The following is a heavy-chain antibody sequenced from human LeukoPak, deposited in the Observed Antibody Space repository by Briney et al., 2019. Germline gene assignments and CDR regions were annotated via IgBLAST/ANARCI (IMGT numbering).Heavy chain of an antibody. D-gene: IGHD3-10*01. J-gene: IGHJ5*02. CDR2: ISSSGSTI. Sequence: RSGGSLRLSCADSGFTFSSYEMNWVRQAPGKGLEWVSYISSSGSTIYYADSVKGRFTISRDNAKNSLYLQMNSLRAEDTAVYYCTRARGYYYGSGSYYTPAPVNWFDPWGQGTLVTVSS. CDR1: GFTFSSYE. CDR3: TRARGYYYGSGSYYTPAPVNWFDP. V-gene: IGHV3-48*03.